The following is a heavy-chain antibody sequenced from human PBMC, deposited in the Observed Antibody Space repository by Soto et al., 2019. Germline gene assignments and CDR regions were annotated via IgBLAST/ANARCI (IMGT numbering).Heavy chain of an antibody. CDR2: ISSSGSTI. Sequence: AGGSLRLSCAASGFTFSDYYMSWIRQAPGKGLEWVSYISSSGSTIYYADSVKGRFTISRDNAKNSLFLQMTSLRAEDTAVYYCASQTAVAGYYYYGMDVWGQGTTVTVSS. V-gene: IGHV3-11*01. J-gene: IGHJ6*02. CDR3: ASQTAVAGYYYYGMDV. CDR1: GFTFSDYY.